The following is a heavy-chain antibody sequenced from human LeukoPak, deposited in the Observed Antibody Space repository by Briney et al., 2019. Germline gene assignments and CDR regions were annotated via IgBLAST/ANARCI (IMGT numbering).Heavy chain of an antibody. CDR3: AKVNGNYYVDY. D-gene: IGHD1-26*01. J-gene: IGHJ4*02. Sequence: GGSLRLSCAASGFTFSSSAMSWVRQAPGKGLEWVASLIGSGGSTFYADSVKGRFTISGDNFKNTVHLQMNSLRAEDTAIYYCAKVNGNYYVDYWGQGTLVTVSS. V-gene: IGHV3-23*01. CDR1: GFTFSSSA. CDR2: LIGSGGST.